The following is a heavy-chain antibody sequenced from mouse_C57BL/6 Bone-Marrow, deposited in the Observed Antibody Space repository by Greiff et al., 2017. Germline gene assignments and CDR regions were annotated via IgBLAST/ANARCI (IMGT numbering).Heavy chain of an antibody. V-gene: IGHV5-6*01. CDR3: ASHYYPFAY. CDR1: GFTFSSYG. J-gene: IGHJ3*01. Sequence: EVKLMESGGDLVKPGGSLKLSCAASGFTFSSYGMSWVRQTPDKRLEWVATISSGGSYTYYPDSVKGRFTISRDNAKNTLYLQMSSLKSEDTAMYYCASHYYPFAYWGQGTLVTVSA. CDR2: ISSGGSYT. D-gene: IGHD2-1*01.